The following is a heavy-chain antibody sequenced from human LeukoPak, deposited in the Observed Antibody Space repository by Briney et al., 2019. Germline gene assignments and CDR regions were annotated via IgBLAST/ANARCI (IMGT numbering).Heavy chain of an antibody. D-gene: IGHD7-27*01. CDR1: GFTFSSYA. V-gene: IGHV3-23*01. CDR2: ISSSGDDT. CDR3: AKGQTWASVYFAS. Sequence: GGSLRLSCAASGFTFSSYAMSWVRQAPGRGLEYISAISSSGDDTLYADSVKGRFTISRDNFKNTLYLQMNSLRAEDTAVYYCAKGQTWASVYFASWGQGTLVTVSS. J-gene: IGHJ4*02.